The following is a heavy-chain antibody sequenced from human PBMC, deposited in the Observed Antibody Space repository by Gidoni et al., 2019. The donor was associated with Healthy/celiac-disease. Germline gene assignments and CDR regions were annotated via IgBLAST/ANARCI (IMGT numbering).Heavy chain of an antibody. CDR3: ARATYYYDSSGGAFDI. V-gene: IGHV1-69*02. CDR1: GGTFSSYT. Sequence: QVQLVQSGAEVKKPGSSVKVSCKASGGTFSSYTISWVRQAPGQGLEWMGRIIPILGIANYAQKFQGRVTITADKSTSTAYMELSSLRSEDTAVYYCARATYYYDSSGGAFDIWGQGTMVTVSS. J-gene: IGHJ3*02. CDR2: IIPILGIA. D-gene: IGHD3-22*01.